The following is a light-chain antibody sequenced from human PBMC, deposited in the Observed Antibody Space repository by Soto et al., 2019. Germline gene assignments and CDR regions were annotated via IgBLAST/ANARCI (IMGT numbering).Light chain of an antibody. J-gene: IGLJ2*01. CDR1: SSDVGGYNY. CDR2: DVS. Sequence: QSALTQPASVSGSPGQSITISCTGTSSDVGGYNYVSWYQQHPGKAPKLMIYDVSNRPSGVSNRFSGSKSGNTASLTISRLQAEDEGDYYCSSYTSSSTLRVFGGGTKVTVL. CDR3: SSYTSSSTLRV. V-gene: IGLV2-14*01.